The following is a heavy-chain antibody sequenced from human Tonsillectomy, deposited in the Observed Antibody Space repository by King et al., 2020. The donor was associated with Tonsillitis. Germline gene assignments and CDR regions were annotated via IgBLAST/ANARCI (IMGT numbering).Heavy chain of an antibody. D-gene: IGHD4-17*01. Sequence: VQLVESGGGLVKPRGSLRLSCAASGFTFSDSYMSWIRQAPGKGLEWVSYISRSGSTIHYADSVKGRFTISRDNAKNSLYLQMNSLRAEDTAVYFCARVYGAYDLYYYYGLDVWGQGTTVTVSS. J-gene: IGHJ6*02. V-gene: IGHV3-11*01. CDR2: ISRSGSTI. CDR3: ARVYGAYDLYYYYGLDV. CDR1: GFTFSDSY.